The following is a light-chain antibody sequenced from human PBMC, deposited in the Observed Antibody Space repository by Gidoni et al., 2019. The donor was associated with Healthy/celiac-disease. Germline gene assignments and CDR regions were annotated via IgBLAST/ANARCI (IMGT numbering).Light chain of an antibody. V-gene: IGKV1-39*01. J-gene: IGKJ1*01. CDR2: AAS. Sequence: DIQMTQSPSSLSASVGDIVTITCRASQSISSYLNCYQQKPGKAPKLLIYAASSLQSGVPSRFSGSGSGTDFTLTISSLQPEDFATYYCQQSYSTLVTFGQGTKVEIK. CDR1: QSISSY. CDR3: QQSYSTLVT.